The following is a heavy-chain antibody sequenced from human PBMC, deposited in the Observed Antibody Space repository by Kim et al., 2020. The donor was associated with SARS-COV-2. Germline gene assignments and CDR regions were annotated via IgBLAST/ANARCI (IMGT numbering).Heavy chain of an antibody. D-gene: IGHD1-26*01. J-gene: IGHJ3*02. V-gene: IGHV3-15*01. Sequence: AAPVKGRFTISRDDSKNTLYLQMNSLKTEDTAVYYCTTVGAQKRGAAFDIWGQGTMVTVSS. CDR3: TTVGAQKRGAAFDI.